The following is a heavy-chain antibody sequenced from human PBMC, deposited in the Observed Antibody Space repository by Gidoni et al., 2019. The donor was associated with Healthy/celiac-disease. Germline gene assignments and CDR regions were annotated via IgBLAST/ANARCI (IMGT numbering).Heavy chain of an antibody. CDR1: GCSISRGSSY. V-gene: IGHV4-61*02. CDR3: ARDHYYCSLYDYGMDV. J-gene: IGHJ6*01. Sequence: QVQLQESGPGLVKPSQTLSLTCTVSGCSISRGSSYWSWILPPAWKGLEWIGRIYSSGSTNYNPALKSRVNKSVDTSKNQFSRKLSSVTAADNAVDYCARDHYYCSLYDYGMDVWGQGTTVTVSS. CDR2: IYSSGST. D-gene: IGHD3-10*01.